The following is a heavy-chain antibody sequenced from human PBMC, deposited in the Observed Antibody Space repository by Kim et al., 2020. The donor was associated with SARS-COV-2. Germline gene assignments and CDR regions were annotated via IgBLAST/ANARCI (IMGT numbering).Heavy chain of an antibody. D-gene: IGHD1-1*01. CDR2: IRSEANNYAT. Sequence: GGSLRLSCAASGFSVSSSAMRWVRQASGKGLEWVCRIRSEANNYATTYATAGKARFSISTDDSQNAAYLHMNSRKTEDTAVCVGSRLPGTTVAFCYAFD. CDR3: SRLPGTTVAFCYAFD. CDR1: GFSVSSSA. V-gene: IGHV3-73*01. J-gene: IGHJ3*02.